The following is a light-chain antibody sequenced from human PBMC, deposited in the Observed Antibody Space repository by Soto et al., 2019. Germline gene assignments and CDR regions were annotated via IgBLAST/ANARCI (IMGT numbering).Light chain of an antibody. V-gene: IGLV1-44*01. CDR1: SSNIGSNT. J-gene: IGLJ1*01. Sequence: QSVLTQPPSASGTPGQRVTISCSGSSSNIGSNTVNWYQQLPGTAPKLLIYSNNQRPSGVPHRFSGSKSGTSASLAISGRQYEDEDDYYCAAWDYSLNGYVFGTGTKLTVL. CDR2: SNN. CDR3: AAWDYSLNGYV.